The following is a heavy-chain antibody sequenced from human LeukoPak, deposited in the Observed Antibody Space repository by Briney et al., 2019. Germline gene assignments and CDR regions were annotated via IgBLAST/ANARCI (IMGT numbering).Heavy chain of an antibody. CDR3: ARDPRNKGFDP. J-gene: IGHJ5*02. Sequence: GGSLRLSCAAFGFTFSGYWMHWVRQAPGKGLVWVSCIEGDGSTTGYADSVKGRFTISRDNAQNTLFLEMNSLRAEDTAVYYCARDPRNKGFDPWGQGTLVTVSS. D-gene: IGHD1/OR15-1a*01. CDR2: IEGDGSTT. V-gene: IGHV3-74*01. CDR1: GFTFSGYW.